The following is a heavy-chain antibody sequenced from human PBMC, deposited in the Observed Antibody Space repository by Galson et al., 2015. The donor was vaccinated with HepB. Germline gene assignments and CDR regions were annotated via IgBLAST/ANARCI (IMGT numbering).Heavy chain of an antibody. Sequence: SVKVSCKASGYTFTSYAMHWVRQAPGQRLEWMGWINTGNDNTKYSQKFQGRVTTTRDTSASTAYMELSSLRSEDTAVYYCARGSDGTTTSPPYFYYGMGVWGQGTTVTVSS. V-gene: IGHV1-3*04. CDR3: ARGSDGTTTSPPYFYYGMGV. CDR2: INTGNDNT. D-gene: IGHD2-2*01. J-gene: IGHJ6*02. CDR1: GYTFTSYA.